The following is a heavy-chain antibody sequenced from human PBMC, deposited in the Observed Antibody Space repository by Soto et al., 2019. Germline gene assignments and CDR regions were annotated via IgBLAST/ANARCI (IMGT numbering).Heavy chain of an antibody. J-gene: IGHJ4*02. CDR2: ISWNSGSI. D-gene: IGHD6-6*01. Sequence: EVQVVESGGGLVQPGRSLRLSCAASGFTFDDHAMHWVRQAPGKGLEWVSGISWNSGSIGYADSVKGRFTISRDNAKNALYLEMNSLRPEDTAVYYCAKGRSSTLAARYFAYWGQGTLVTVSS. CDR1: GFTFDDHA. V-gene: IGHV3-9*01. CDR3: AKGRSSTLAARYFAY.